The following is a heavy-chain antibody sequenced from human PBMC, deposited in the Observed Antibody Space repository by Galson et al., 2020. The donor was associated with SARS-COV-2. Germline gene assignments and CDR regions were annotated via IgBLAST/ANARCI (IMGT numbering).Heavy chain of an antibody. CDR3: ARIDSSGCGGNY. CDR1: GFSLTTSGMC. D-gene: IGHD6-19*01. CDR2: IDWDDDE. Sequence: ESGPTLVKPTQPLTLTCNFSGFSLTTSGMCVGWIRQTPGKALEWLARIDWDDDEYYSASLKTRLTISKDTSKNQVVLTMTNMDPVDTATYYCARIDSSGCGGNYWGQGTLVTVSS. J-gene: IGHJ4*02. V-gene: IGHV2-70*11.